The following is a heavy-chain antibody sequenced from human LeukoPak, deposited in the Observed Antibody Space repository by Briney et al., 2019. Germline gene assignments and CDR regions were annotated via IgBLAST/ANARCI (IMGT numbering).Heavy chain of an antibody. Sequence: GSLRLSCAASGFTFSSYWMSWIRQPPGKGLEWIGSVSYSGSSDYKSSLQSRVTVSLDTSKNQFSLKLSSVTAADTAVYYCTRQEQLEETSIQDWGQGNVIIVSS. CDR3: TRQEQLEETSIQD. V-gene: IGHV4-39*01. D-gene: IGHD6-13*01. CDR2: VSYSGSS. J-gene: IGHJ1*01. CDR1: GFTFSSYW.